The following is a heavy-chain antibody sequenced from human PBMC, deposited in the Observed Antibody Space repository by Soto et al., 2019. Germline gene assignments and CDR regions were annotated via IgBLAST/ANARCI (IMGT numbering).Heavy chain of an antibody. CDR1: GGSISSYY. Sequence: SETLSLTCTVSGGSISSYYWSWIRQPPGKGLEWIGYIYYSGTTNYNPSLKSRVTISIDTSKNQFSLKLSSVTAADTAVYYCARLPAAGGMIFDYWGQGTLVTVSS. D-gene: IGHD6-13*01. CDR3: ARLPAAGGMIFDY. V-gene: IGHV4-59*08. J-gene: IGHJ4*02. CDR2: IYYSGTT.